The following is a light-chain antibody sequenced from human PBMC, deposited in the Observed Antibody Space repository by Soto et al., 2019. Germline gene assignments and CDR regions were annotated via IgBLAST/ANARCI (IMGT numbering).Light chain of an antibody. CDR1: QGISSY. CDR2: AAS. V-gene: IGKV1-9*01. J-gene: IGKJ4*01. Sequence: DIQLTQSPSFLSASVGDRVTITCRASQGISSYLAWYQQKPGKAPKLLIYAASSLQSEVPSRFNSSGCGTEFTLTIGSLQAEDCATYYCQQLNSYPLTFGGGTKVEIK. CDR3: QQLNSYPLT.